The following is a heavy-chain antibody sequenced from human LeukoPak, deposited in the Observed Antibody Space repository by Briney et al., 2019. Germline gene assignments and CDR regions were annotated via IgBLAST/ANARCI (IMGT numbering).Heavy chain of an antibody. CDR3: ARGIAAAGGFDP. CDR2: ISSSSSYI. D-gene: IGHD6-13*01. Sequence: PGGSLRLSCAASGFTFSSYSMNWVRQAPGKGLEWVSSISSSSSYIYYADSVKCRFTISRDNAKNSLYLQMNSLRAEDTAVYYCARGIAAAGGFDPWGQGTLVTVSS. CDR1: GFTFSSYS. V-gene: IGHV3-21*01. J-gene: IGHJ5*02.